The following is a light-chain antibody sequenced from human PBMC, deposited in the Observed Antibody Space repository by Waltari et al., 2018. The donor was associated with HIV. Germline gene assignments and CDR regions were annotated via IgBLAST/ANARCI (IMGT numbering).Light chain of an antibody. J-gene: IGLJ1*01. V-gene: IGLV1-40*01. Sequence: QSVLTQPPSVSGAPGPRVTISCTGSTSNLGSNFHVPGYQLPPRSAPQLLIFANSNRPSGVPDRFSASKSATSASLAISGLQPEDEAEYYCQSFDNSLNGYVFGTGTTVIVL. CDR2: ANS. CDR1: TSNLGSNFH. CDR3: QSFDNSLNGYV.